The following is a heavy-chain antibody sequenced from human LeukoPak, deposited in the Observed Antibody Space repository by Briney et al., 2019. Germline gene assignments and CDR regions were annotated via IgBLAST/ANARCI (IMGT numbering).Heavy chain of an antibody. CDR3: TRDKDWILFDY. Sequence: GGSLRLSCAASGFTFSSYVMHWVRQAPGKGLVWVSRINDDGSRTTYADSVKGRFTISRDNAKNTLYLQMNSLRAEDTAVYYCTRDKDWILFDYWGQGILVTVSS. V-gene: IGHV3-74*01. CDR1: GFTFSSYV. D-gene: IGHD3/OR15-3a*01. CDR2: INDDGSRT. J-gene: IGHJ4*02.